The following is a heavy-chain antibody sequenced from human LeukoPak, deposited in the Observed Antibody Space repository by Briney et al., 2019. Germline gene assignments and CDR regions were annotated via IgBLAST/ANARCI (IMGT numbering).Heavy chain of an antibody. J-gene: IGHJ4*02. V-gene: IGHV3-33*01. CDR2: IWYDGSNK. D-gene: IGHD3-22*01. CDR1: GFTFSSYG. Sequence: GGSLRLSCAASGFTFSSYGMHWVRQAPGKGLEWVAVIWYDGSNKYYADSVKGRFTISRDNSKNTLYLQMNSLRAEDTAVYYCARVDRGSNGYYEFDYWGQGTLVTVSS. CDR3: ARVDRGSNGYYEFDY.